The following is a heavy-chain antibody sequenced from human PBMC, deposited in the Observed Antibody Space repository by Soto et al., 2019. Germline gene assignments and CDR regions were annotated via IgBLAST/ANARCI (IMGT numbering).Heavy chain of an antibody. J-gene: IGHJ4*02. D-gene: IGHD3-22*01. Sequence: QVQLVQSGAEVKKPGSSVKVSCKASGGTFSSYTITCVRQAPGQGLEWMGGITPMFGTPNYAQKFRGRVTITADESTSTAYMELSSLRSEDTAMYFCARDGTLYDSRAYYYLYWGQGTLVTVSS. V-gene: IGHV1-69*01. CDR3: ARDGTLYDSRAYYYLY. CDR1: GGTFSSYT. CDR2: ITPMFGTP.